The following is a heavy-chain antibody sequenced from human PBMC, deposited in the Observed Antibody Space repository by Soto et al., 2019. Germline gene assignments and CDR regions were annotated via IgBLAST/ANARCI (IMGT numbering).Heavy chain of an antibody. CDR3: ARNSRGYSYGDLDY. CDR2: IIPIFGTA. D-gene: IGHD5-18*01. V-gene: IGHV1-69*13. J-gene: IGHJ4*02. Sequence: GASVQVSCKASGGTFSSYAISWVRQAPGQGLEWMGGIIPIFGTANYAQKFQGRVTITADESTSTAYMELSSLRSEDTAVYYCARNSRGYSYGDLDYWGQGTLVTVSS. CDR1: GGTFSSYA.